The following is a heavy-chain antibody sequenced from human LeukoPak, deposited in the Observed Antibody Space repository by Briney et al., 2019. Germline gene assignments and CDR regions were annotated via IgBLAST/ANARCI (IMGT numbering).Heavy chain of an antibody. D-gene: IGHD4-17*01. CDR1: GFSFSNYD. J-gene: IGHJ4*02. Sequence: GGSLRLSCAASGFSFSNYDMHWVRQAPGKGLEWVAVIWYDGSNKYYADSVKGRFTISRDNSKNTVYLQMNSLRVEDTAVYYCARGDPTVTTKQNFDYGGQGPLVTVTS. CDR3: ARGDPTVTTKQNFDY. CDR2: IWYDGSNK. V-gene: IGHV3-33*01.